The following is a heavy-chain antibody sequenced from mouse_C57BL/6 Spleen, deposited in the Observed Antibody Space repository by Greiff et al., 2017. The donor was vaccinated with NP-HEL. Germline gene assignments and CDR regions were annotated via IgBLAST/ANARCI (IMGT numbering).Heavy chain of an antibody. J-gene: IGHJ3*01. CDR2: IYPRSGNT. CDR3: ARHYYGSSYEAY. D-gene: IGHD1-1*01. CDR1: GYTFTSYG. V-gene: IGHV1-81*01. Sequence: QVQLQQSGAELARPGASVKLSCKASGYTFTSYGISWVKQRTGQGLEWIGEIYPRSGNTYYNEKFKGKATLTADKSSSTAYMELRSLTSEDSAVYFCARHYYGSSYEAYWGQGTLVTVSA.